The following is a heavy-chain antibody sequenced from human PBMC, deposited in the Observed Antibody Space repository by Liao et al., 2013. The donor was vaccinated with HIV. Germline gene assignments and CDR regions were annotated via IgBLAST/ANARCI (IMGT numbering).Heavy chain of an antibody. D-gene: IGHD3-16*02. CDR1: GGSFSGYY. V-gene: IGHV4-34*01. J-gene: IGHJ4*02. CDR3: ASCYDYVWGSYRSSRYYFDY. CDR2: INHSGST. Sequence: QVQLQQWGAGLLKPSETLSLTCAVYGGSFSGYYWSWIRQPPGKGLEWIGEINHSGSTNYNPSLKSRVTISVDTSKNQFSLKLSSVTAADTAVYYCASCYDYVWGSYRSSRYYFDYWGQGTLVTVSS.